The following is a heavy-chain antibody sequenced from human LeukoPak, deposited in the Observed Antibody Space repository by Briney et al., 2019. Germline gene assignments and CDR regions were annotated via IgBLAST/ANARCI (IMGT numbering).Heavy chain of an antibody. V-gene: IGHV4-59*11. D-gene: IGHD6-6*01. CDR2: IFYTGST. Sequence: SETLSLTCTVSIGSISSHYWSWIRQPPGKGPEWIGYIFYTGSTSYNPSLRSRITMSIDTSKNHFSLRLKSLTDADTALYFCARAHPAYSSSSGFDYWGQGTLVTVSS. CDR1: IGSISSHY. CDR3: ARAHPAYSSSSGFDY. J-gene: IGHJ4*02.